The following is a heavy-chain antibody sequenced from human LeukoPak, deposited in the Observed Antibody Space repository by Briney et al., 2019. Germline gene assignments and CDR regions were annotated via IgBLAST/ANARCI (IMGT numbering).Heavy chain of an antibody. CDR1: GYTFTSYD. J-gene: IGHJ4*02. CDR3: ARVAYSYGVEIDY. CDR2: ISAYNGNT. D-gene: IGHD5-18*01. Sequence: ASVKVSCKASGYTFTSYDINWVRQATGQGLEWMGWISAYNGNTNYAQKLQGRVTMTTDTSTSTAYMELRSLRSDDTAVYYCARVAYSYGVEIDYWGQGTLVTVSS. V-gene: IGHV1-18*01.